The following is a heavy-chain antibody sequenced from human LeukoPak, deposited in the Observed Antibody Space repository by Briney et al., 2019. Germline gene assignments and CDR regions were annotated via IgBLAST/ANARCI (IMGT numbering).Heavy chain of an antibody. CDR3: ARRPTGDPKFDY. V-gene: IGHV4-59*08. Sequence: SETLFLTCSVSGGSISNYFWTWIRQPPGKGLEWIGYIYSSGSTYYNPSLKSRVTISVDTSKNRFSLKLSTVTAADTAVYYCARRPTGDPKFDYWGQGTLVTVSS. D-gene: IGHD7-27*01. CDR2: IYSSGST. J-gene: IGHJ4*02. CDR1: GGSISNYF.